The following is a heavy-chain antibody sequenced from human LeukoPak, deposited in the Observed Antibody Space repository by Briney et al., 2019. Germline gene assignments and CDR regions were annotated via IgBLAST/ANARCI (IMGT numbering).Heavy chain of an antibody. CDR2: MNPNSGNA. V-gene: IGHV1-8*01. J-gene: IGHJ4*02. D-gene: IGHD3-10*01. CDR1: GYTFTTYA. Sequence: GASVKVSFKASGYTFTTYALNWVRQANGQGFEWMGWMNPNSGNAGYAQKFQGRVTMTRNTSISTAYMELSNLTSEDTAVYYCARRIRGAPTDYWGQGTLVTVSS. CDR3: ARRIRGAPTDY.